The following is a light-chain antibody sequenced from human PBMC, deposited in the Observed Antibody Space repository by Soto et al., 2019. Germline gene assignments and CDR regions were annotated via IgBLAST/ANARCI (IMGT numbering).Light chain of an antibody. Sequence: DIQMTQSPSTLSASLVDRVTITCRASQSISSWLAWYQQKPGKAPKLLIYKASSLESGVPSRFSGSGSGTEFTLTISSLQPDDFATYYCQQYNSYLLTFGGGTKVDIK. V-gene: IGKV1-5*03. CDR2: KAS. CDR1: QSISSW. CDR3: QQYNSYLLT. J-gene: IGKJ4*01.